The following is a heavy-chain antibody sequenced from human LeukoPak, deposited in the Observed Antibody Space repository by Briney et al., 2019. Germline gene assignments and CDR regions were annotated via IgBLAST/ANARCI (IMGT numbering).Heavy chain of an antibody. CDR1: GFTFSTFA. CDR2: IFPSGGEI. Sequence: GGSLRLSCAASGFTFSTFAMIWVRQPPGKGLEWVSSIFPSGGEIHYADSVRGRFTISRDNSKSTLSLQMNSLRAEDTAVYYCARDRYSSSWYHFDYWGQGTLVTVSS. D-gene: IGHD6-13*01. J-gene: IGHJ4*02. V-gene: IGHV3-23*01. CDR3: ARDRYSSSWYHFDY.